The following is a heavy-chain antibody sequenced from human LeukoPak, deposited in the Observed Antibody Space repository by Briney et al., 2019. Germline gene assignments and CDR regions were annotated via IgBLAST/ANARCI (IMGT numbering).Heavy chain of an antibody. CDR3: ARAVRAARPISWFDP. J-gene: IGHJ5*02. CDR1: GFTFSTYN. V-gene: IGHV3-21*01. CDR2: ISSSSNYI. D-gene: IGHD6-6*01. Sequence: GGSLRLSCAASGFTFSTYNMNWVRQAPGKGLEWVSSISSSSNYIYYADSVKGRFTISRDNAKNSLYLQMNSLRAEDTAVYYCARAVRAARPISWFDPWGQGTLVTVSS.